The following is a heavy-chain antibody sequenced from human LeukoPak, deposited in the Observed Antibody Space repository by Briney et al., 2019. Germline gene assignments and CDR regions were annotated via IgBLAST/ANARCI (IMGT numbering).Heavy chain of an antibody. CDR2: IHYSGST. CDR1: GGSISTYY. D-gene: IGHD4-23*01. CDR3: ARISRVTTVVTPGFDY. J-gene: IGHJ4*02. Sequence: SETLSLTCTVSGGSISTYYWSWIRQPPGKGLEWIGYIHYSGSTNYNPFLKSRVTISVDTSKNQFSLKLTSVTAADTAVYYCARISRVTTVVTPGFDYWGQGTLVTVSS. V-gene: IGHV4-59*08.